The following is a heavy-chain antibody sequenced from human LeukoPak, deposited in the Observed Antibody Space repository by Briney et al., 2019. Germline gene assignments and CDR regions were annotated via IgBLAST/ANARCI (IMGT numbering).Heavy chain of an antibody. V-gene: IGHV4-59*01. J-gene: IGHJ4*02. CDR1: GGSISSYY. D-gene: IGHD6-19*01. Sequence: PSETLSLTCTVSGGSISSYYWSWIRQPPGKGLEWIGHIFHSGSTNYNPSLKSRVTMSVDTSKNQFSLKLSSVTAADTAVYYCAREASSGWHIDYWGQGTLVTVSS. CDR3: AREASSGWHIDY. CDR2: IFHSGST.